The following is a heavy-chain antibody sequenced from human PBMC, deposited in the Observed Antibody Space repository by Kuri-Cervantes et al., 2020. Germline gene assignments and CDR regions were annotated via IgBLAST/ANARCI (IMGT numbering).Heavy chain of an antibody. V-gene: IGHV1-69*05. CDR2: IIPIFGTA. CDR1: GGTFSSYA. J-gene: IGHJ5*02. D-gene: IGHD2-15*01. Sequence: SVKVSCKASGGTFSSYAISWVRQAPGQGLEWMGGIIPIFGTANYAQKLQGRVTMTTDTSTSTAYMELRSLRSDDTAVYYCARVVAVVAEERGDWFDPWGQGTLVTVSS. CDR3: ARVVAVVAEERGDWFDP.